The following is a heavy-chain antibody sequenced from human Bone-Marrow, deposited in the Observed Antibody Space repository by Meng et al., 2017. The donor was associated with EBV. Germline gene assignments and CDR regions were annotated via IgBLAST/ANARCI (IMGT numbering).Heavy chain of an antibody. J-gene: IGHJ4*02. CDR2: TNENGRVT. CDR3: SRDLAGSDDD. D-gene: IGHD6-25*01. Sequence: VQLVGSGGALHQTGGSLRLSWSASGFTFSRYWMHWVRQAPGKGLVWVSRTNENGRVTDYADAVKGRFTISRDNTKNILYLQMNSLRVDDTAVYFCSRDLAGSDDDWGQGTLVTVSS. V-gene: IGHV3-74*01. CDR1: GFTFSRYW.